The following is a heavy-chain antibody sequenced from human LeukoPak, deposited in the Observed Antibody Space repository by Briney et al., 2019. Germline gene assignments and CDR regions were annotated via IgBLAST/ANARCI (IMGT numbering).Heavy chain of an antibody. Sequence: GASVKVSCKASGYTFTSYGISWVRQAPGQWLEWMGWISAYNGNTNYAQKLQGRVTMTTDTSTSTAYMELRSLRSDDTAVYYCARAEVYCSSTSCYYFDYWGQGTLVTVSS. CDR3: ARAEVYCSSTSCYYFDY. CDR1: GYTFTSYG. J-gene: IGHJ4*02. CDR2: ISAYNGNT. V-gene: IGHV1-18*01. D-gene: IGHD2-2*01.